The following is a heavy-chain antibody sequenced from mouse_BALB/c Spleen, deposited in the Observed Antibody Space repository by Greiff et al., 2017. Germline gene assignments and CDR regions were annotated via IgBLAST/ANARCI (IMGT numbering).Heavy chain of an antibody. D-gene: IGHD2-3*01. V-gene: IGHV5-9-3*01. J-gene: IGHJ4*01. CDR3: ARHDGYYDGAMDY. CDR1: GFTFRSYA. Sequence: EVKLVESGGGLVKPGGSLILSCAASGFTFRSYAMSWVRQTPEKRLEWVATISIGGSYTYYPDSVTGRFSISRDNAKNTLYLQMSSLRSEDTAMYYGARHDGYYDGAMDYWGQGTSVTVSS. CDR2: ISIGGSYT.